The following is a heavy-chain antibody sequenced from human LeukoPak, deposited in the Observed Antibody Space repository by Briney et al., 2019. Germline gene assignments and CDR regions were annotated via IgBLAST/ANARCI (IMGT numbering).Heavy chain of an antibody. D-gene: IGHD4-23*01. CDR1: GYTFTSYD. V-gene: IGHV1-18*01. Sequence: GASVKVSCKASGYTFTSYDISWVRQAPGQGLEWMGWISAYNGNTNYAQKLQGRVTMTTDTSTSTAYMELRSLRSDDTAVYYCARDTYGGNEYYYYYGMDVWGQGTTVTVSS. J-gene: IGHJ6*02. CDR2: ISAYNGNT. CDR3: ARDTYGGNEYYYYYGMDV.